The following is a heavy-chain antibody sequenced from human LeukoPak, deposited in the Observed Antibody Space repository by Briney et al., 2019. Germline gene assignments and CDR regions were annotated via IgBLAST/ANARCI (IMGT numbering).Heavy chain of an antibody. CDR3: ARVAQAYDFWSGYSTVEYFQH. CDR2: IKCDGSEK. V-gene: IGHV3-52*01. D-gene: IGHD3-3*01. J-gene: IGHJ1*01. Sequence: GGSLRLSCAASGFTFSSSWMHWVCQAPEKGLEWVADIKCDGSEKYYVDSVKGRLTISRDNAKNSLYLQVSSLRSEDTAVYYCARVAQAYDFWSGYSTVEYFQHWGQGTLVTVSS. CDR1: GFTFSSSW.